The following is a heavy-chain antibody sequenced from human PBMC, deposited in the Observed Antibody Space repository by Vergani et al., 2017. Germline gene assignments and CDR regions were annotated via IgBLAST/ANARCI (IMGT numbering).Heavy chain of an antibody. Sequence: EVQLVQSGAEVKKPGATVKISCKVSGYTFTDYYMHWVQQAPGKGLEWMGLVDPEDGETIYAEKFQGRVTITADTSTDTAYMELSSLRSEDTAVYYCARAKYSGYDYGISRFDYWGQGTLVTVSS. J-gene: IGHJ4*02. V-gene: IGHV1-69-2*01. CDR3: ARAKYSGYDYGISRFDY. CDR2: VDPEDGET. CDR1: GYTFTDYY. D-gene: IGHD5-12*01.